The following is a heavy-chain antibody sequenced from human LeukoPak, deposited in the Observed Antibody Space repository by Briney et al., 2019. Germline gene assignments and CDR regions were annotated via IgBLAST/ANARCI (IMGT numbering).Heavy chain of an antibody. Sequence: GESLKISCSGSGYGFFTYWIAWVRQMPGKGLEWMGIIYPGDSDTRYSPSFQGQVTISADKSISTAYLQWSSLKASDTAMYYCARYHRYGDLTLDYWGQGTLVTVSS. V-gene: IGHV5-51*01. J-gene: IGHJ4*02. D-gene: IGHD4-17*01. CDR3: ARYHRYGDLTLDY. CDR1: GYGFFTYW. CDR2: IYPGDSDT.